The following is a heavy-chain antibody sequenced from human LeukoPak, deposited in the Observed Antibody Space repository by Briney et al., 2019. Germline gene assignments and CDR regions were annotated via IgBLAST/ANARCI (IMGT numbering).Heavy chain of an antibody. J-gene: IGHJ1*01. V-gene: IGHV3-30-3*01. D-gene: IGHD3-9*01. CDR1: GFSFTRYS. Sequence: GRSLRLSCAASGFSFTRYSMHWVRQAPGKGLEWVAVTLYNGSNKHYADSVKGRFTISRDNSKNTLYLQMNSLRAEDTAVYYCARDGRYDILTAYSISGAENFQHWGQGTLVTVSS. CDR3: ARDGRYDILTAYSISGAENFQH. CDR2: TLYNGSNK.